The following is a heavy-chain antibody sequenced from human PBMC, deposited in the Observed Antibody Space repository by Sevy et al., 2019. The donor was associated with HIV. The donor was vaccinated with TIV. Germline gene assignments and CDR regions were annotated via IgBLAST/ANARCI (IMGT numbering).Heavy chain of an antibody. Sequence: VGSLRLSCAASGFTFSSYEMNWVHQAPGKGLEWVSYIRSSGSTIYYADSVKGRFTISRDNAENSLYLQMNSVRAEDTAVYYCARDLFSGGNAVYGYWGQGTLVTVSS. D-gene: IGHD2-15*01. CDR3: ARDLFSGGNAVYGY. J-gene: IGHJ4*02. CDR1: GFTFSSYE. CDR2: IRSSGSTI. V-gene: IGHV3-48*03.